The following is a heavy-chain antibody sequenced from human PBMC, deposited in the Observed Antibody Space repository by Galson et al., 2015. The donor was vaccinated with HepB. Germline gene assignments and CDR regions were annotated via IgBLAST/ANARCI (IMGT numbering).Heavy chain of an antibody. D-gene: IGHD3-10*01. CDR2: ISSSSSYT. V-gene: IGHV3-21*05. CDR1: GFTFSSYT. Sequence: SLRLSCAASGFTFSSYTMTWVRQAPGKGLEWVSYISSSSSYTNYADSVKGRFTISRDNAKHSLYLQMNSLRAEDTAVYYCARVRTTMVRGVLTNSWFDPWGQGTLVTVSS. CDR3: ARVRTTMVRGVLTNSWFDP. J-gene: IGHJ5*02.